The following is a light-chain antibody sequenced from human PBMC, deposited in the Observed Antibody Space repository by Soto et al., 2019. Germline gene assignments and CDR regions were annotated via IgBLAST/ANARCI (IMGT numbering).Light chain of an antibody. CDR3: SSYAVSNNCGYV. J-gene: IGLJ1*01. V-gene: IGLV2-8*01. CDR1: SSDVGGYNY. Sequence: QSVLTQPPSASGSPGQSVTISCTGTSSDVGGYNYVSWYQQHPGKAPKLMIYEVSKRPSGVPDRFSGSKSGNTASLTVSGLQAEDEADYYYSSYAVSNNCGYVFGTGTKVTVL. CDR2: EVS.